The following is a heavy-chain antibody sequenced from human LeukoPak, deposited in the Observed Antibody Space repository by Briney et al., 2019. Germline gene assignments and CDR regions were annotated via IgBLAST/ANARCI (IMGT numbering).Heavy chain of an antibody. CDR3: ARGNRWGDSSGYYYLDY. CDR1: GGTFSSYA. V-gene: IGHV1-69*01. D-gene: IGHD3-22*01. J-gene: IGHJ4*02. CDR2: IIPIFGTA. Sequence: ASVKVSCKASGGTFSSYAISWVRQAPGQGLEWMGGIIPIFGTANYAQKFQGRVTITADESTSTAYMELSSLRSEDTAVYYCARGNRWGDSSGYYYLDYWGQGTLVTVSS.